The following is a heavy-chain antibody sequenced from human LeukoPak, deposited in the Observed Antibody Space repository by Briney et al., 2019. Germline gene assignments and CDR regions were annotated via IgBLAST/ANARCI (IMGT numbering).Heavy chain of an antibody. Sequence: GGSLRLSCTASGFTFSNAWMSWVRQAPGKGLEWVGRIKSRTDGGTTDYAAPVKGRFTISRDDSKNTLYLQMNSLRAEDTAVYYCARLTRGYYYGSGSYYNNNWFDPWGQGTLVTVSS. J-gene: IGHJ5*02. D-gene: IGHD3-10*01. CDR1: GFTFSNAW. CDR2: IKSRTDGGTT. CDR3: ARLTRGYYYGSGSYYNNNWFDP. V-gene: IGHV3-15*01.